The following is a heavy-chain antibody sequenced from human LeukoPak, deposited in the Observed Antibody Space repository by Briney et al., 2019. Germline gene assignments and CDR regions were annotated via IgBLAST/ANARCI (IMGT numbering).Heavy chain of an antibody. CDR2: ISSSGSTI. Sequence: GGSLRLSCAASGFTFSSYEMNWVRQAPGKGLEWVSYISSSGSTIYYADSVKGRFTISRDNSKNTLYLQMSSLRAEDTAVYYCVKDLWFGVFDYWGQGTLVTVSS. CDR3: VKDLWFGVFDY. J-gene: IGHJ4*02. V-gene: IGHV3-48*03. CDR1: GFTFSSYE. D-gene: IGHD3-10*01.